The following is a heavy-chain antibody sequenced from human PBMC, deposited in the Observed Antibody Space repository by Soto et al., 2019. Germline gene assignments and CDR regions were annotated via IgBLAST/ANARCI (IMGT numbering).Heavy chain of an antibody. CDR2: IIPILGIA. V-gene: IGHV1-69*08. CDR3: AGDPEEGWFAP. CDR1: GGTFSSYT. Sequence: QVQLVQSGAEVKKPGSSVKVSCKASGGTFSSYTISWVRQAPGQGLEWMGRIIPILGIANYAQKFQGRVKXTXXKSTSTAYLERRSLRAEDPGVYYCAGDPEEGWFAPWGQGTLVTVSS. J-gene: IGHJ5*02.